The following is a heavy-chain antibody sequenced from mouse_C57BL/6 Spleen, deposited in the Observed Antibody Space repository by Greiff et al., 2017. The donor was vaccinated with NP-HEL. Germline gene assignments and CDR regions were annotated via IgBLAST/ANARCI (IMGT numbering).Heavy chain of an antibody. CDR3: ARTPLYGNSGDY. D-gene: IGHD2-1*01. J-gene: IGHJ4*01. V-gene: IGHV1-26*01. Sequence: EVQLQQSGPELVKPGASVKISCKASGYTFTDYYMNWVKQSHGKSLEWIGDINPNNGGTSYNQKFKGKATLTVDKSSSTAYMELRSLTSEDSAVYYCARTPLYGNSGDYWGQGTSVTVSS. CDR1: GYTFTDYY. CDR2: INPNNGGT.